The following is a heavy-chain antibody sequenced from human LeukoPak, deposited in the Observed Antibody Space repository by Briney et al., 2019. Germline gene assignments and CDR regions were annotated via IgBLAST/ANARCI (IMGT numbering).Heavy chain of an antibody. V-gene: IGHV4-34*01. CDR3: ARGWATIFDY. CDR1: GGSFSGYY. CDR2: INHSGST. J-gene: IGHJ4*02. Sequence: SETLSLTCAVYGGSFSGYYWSWIRQPPGKGLEWIGEINHSGSTSYNPSLKSRVTISVDTSKNQFSLKLSSVTAADTAVYYCARGWATIFDYWGQGTLVTVSS. D-gene: IGHD1-26*01.